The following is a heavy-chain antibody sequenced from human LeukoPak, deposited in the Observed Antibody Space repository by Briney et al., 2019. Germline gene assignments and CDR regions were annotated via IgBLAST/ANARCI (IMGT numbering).Heavy chain of an antibody. V-gene: IGHV3-53*01. CDR2: IYSGGST. D-gene: IGHD3-16*01. CDR3: ARELIMITFGGAFDI. Sequence: PGGSLRLSCAASGFTVSSNYMSWVRQAPGKGLEWVSVIYSGGSTYYADSVKGRFTISRDNSKNTLYLQMSSLRAEDTAVYYCARELIMITFGGAFDIWGQGTMVTVSS. CDR1: GFTVSSNY. J-gene: IGHJ3*02.